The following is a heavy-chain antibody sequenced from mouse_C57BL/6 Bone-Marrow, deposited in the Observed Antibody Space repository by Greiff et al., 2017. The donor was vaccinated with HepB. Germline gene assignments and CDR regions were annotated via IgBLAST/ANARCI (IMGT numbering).Heavy chain of an antibody. J-gene: IGHJ4*01. V-gene: IGHV14-1*01. CDR1: GFNIKDYY. D-gene: IGHD1-1*01. CDR2: IDPEDGDT. CDR3: TLYYYGSRFYAMDY. Sequence: EVQLQQSGAELVRPGASVKLSCTASGFNIKDYYMHWVKQRPEQGLEWIGRIDPEDGDTEYAPKFQGKATMTADTTSNTAYLPLSSLTSEDTAVYYCTLYYYGSRFYAMDYWGQGTSVTVSS.